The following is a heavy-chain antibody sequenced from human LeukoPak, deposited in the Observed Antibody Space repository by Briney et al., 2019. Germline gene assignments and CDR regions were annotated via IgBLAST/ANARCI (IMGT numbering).Heavy chain of an antibody. CDR1: GYTFTSHG. V-gene: IGHV1-69*13. J-gene: IGHJ6*02. D-gene: IGHD3-10*01. Sequence: ASVKVSCKASGYTFTSHGLSWARQAPGQGLEWMGGIIPIFGTANSAQKFQGRVTITADESTSTAYMELSSLRSEDTAVYYCARARGVNYYYYGMDVWGQGTTVTVSS. CDR2: IIPIFGTA. CDR3: ARARGVNYYYYGMDV.